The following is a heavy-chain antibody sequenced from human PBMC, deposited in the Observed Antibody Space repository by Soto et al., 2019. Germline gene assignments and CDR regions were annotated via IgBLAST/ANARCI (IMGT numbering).Heavy chain of an antibody. CDR3: ARDYPVVPAAIRARPFDY. D-gene: IGHD2-2*02. J-gene: IGHJ4*02. V-gene: IGHV1-18*01. CDR2: ISAYNGNT. Sequence: ASVKVSCKASGYTFTSYGISWVRQAPGQGLEWMGWISAYNGNTNYAQKLQGRVTMTTDTSTSTAYMELRSLRSDDTAVYYCARDYPVVPAAIRARPFDYWGQGTLVTVSS. CDR1: GYTFTSYG.